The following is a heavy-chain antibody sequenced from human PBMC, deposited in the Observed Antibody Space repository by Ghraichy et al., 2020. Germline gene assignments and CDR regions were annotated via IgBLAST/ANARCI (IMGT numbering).Heavy chain of an antibody. CDR2: INHSGST. CDR1: GGSFSGYY. Sequence: SQTLSLTCAVYGGSFSGYYWSWIRQPPGKGLEWIGEINHSGSTNYNPSLKSRVTISVDTSKNQFSLKLSSVTAADTAVYYCARVRGYYFGFLDYWGQGTLVTVSS. J-gene: IGHJ4*02. V-gene: IGHV4-34*01. D-gene: IGHD3-22*01. CDR3: ARVRGYYFGFLDY.